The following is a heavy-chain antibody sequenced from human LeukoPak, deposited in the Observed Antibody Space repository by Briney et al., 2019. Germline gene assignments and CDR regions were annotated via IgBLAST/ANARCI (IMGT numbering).Heavy chain of an antibody. CDR3: ARSTGGGSRSGYYTRGNWFDP. CDR2: INHSGST. CDR1: GGSFSGYY. D-gene: IGHD3-3*01. V-gene: IGHV4-34*01. J-gene: IGHJ5*02. Sequence: PSETLSLTCAVYGGSFSGYYWSWIRQPPGKGLEWIGEINHSGSTNYNPSLKSRVTISVDTSKNQFSLKLSSVTAADTAVYYCARSTGGGSRSGYYTRGNWFDPWGQGTLVTVSS.